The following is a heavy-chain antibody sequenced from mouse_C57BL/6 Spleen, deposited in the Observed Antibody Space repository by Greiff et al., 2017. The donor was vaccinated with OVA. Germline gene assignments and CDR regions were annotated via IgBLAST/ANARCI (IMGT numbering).Heavy chain of an antibody. D-gene: IGHD4-1*01. CDR2: ISSGSSTI. CDR1: GFTFSDYG. Sequence: DVMLVESGGGLVKPGGSLKLSCAASGFTFSDYGMHWVRQAPEKGLEWVAYISSGSSTIYYADTVKGRFTISRDNAKNTLFLQMTSLRSEDTAMYYCARITGTRAMDYWGQGTSVTVSS. V-gene: IGHV5-17*01. J-gene: IGHJ4*01. CDR3: ARITGTRAMDY.